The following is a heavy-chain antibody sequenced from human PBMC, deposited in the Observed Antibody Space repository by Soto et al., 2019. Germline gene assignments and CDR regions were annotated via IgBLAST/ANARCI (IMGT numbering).Heavy chain of an antibody. V-gene: IGHV4-30-4*08. J-gene: IGHJ4*02. CDR3: ARDRGVAATTDY. D-gene: IGHD1-26*01. Sequence: PFVTKSLTSSVSEGASINRDYCWSRNRQHPGKGLEWIGNIYYSGSTYYNPSLKSRVTISVDTSKNQFSLKLSSVTAADTAVYYCARDRGVAATTDYWGQGTLVTVSS. CDR1: EGASINRDYC. CDR2: IYYSGST.